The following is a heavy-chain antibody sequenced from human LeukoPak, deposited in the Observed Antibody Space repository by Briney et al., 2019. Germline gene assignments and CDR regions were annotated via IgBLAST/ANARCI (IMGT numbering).Heavy chain of an antibody. CDR1: GFTFSTCW. CDR3: ARGGTAMVD. V-gene: IGHV3-7*01. J-gene: IGHJ4*02. Sequence: GGSLRLSCAASGFTFSTCWMSWVRQAPGKGLEWVANIKQDGSETYYVDSVKGRFTISRDNAKNSLYLQMNSLRAEDTAVYYCARGGTAMVDWGQGTLVTVSS. CDR2: IKQDGSET. D-gene: IGHD5-18*01.